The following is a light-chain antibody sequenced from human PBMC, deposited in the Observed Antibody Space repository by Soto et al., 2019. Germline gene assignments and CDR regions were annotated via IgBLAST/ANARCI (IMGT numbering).Light chain of an antibody. CDR2: DAS. CDR1: QSVSGW. J-gene: IGKJ3*01. V-gene: IGKV1-5*01. Sequence: DIQMRQVTSNLHASVGDTVTVACRASQSVSGWLAWYQQKPGKDPKIMIYDASSLKSGVTYRFSGSGSGTEFTLTIRSMQTDDFATYYCKPYSSNSGPFGPGTQLDIK. CDR3: KPYSSNSGP.